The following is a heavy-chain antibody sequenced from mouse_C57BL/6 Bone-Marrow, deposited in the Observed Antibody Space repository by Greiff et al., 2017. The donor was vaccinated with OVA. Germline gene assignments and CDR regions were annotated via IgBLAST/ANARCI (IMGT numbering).Heavy chain of an antibody. D-gene: IGHD2-4*01. V-gene: IGHV1-5*01. J-gene: IGHJ2*01. CDR3: IYDYALDY. Sequence: EVQRVESGIVLARPGASVKMSCNTSGYTFTSYWMHWVKQRPGQGLEWIGAIYPGNSDTSYNQKFKGKAKLTAVTSASTAYMELSSLTNEDSAVYYCIYDYALDYWGQGTTLTVSS. CDR2: IYPGNSDT. CDR1: GYTFTSYW.